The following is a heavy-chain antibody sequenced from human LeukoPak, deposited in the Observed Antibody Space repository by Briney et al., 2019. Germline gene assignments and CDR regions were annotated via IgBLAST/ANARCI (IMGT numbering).Heavy chain of an antibody. CDR2: IIPIFGTA. V-gene: IGHV1-69*06. CDR1: GYTFNTYG. D-gene: IGHD3-9*01. Sequence: GASVKVSCKASGYTFNTYGITWVRQAPGQGLEWMGGIIPIFGTANYAQKFQGRVTITADKSTSTAYMELSSLRSEDTAVYYCAYTYYDILTGYSANLHFDYWGQGTLVTVSS. J-gene: IGHJ4*02. CDR3: AYTYYDILTGYSANLHFDY.